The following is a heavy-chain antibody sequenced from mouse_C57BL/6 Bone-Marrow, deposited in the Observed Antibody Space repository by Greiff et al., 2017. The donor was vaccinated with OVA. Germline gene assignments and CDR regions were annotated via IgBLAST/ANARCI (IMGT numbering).Heavy chain of an antibody. CDR2: ISDGGSYT. J-gene: IGHJ2*01. V-gene: IGHV5-4*01. Sequence: EVKLVESGGGLVKPGGSLKLSCAASGFTFSSYAMPWVRQAPEKGLEWVAYISDGGSYTYYPDTVKGRFTISRDNAKNTLYLQMSHLKSEDTAMYYCARDGSSYFDYWGQGTTLTVSS. D-gene: IGHD4-1*01. CDR3: ARDGSSYFDY. CDR1: GFTFSSYA.